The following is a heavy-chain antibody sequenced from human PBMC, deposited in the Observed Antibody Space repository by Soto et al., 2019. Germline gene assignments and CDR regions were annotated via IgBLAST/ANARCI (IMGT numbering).Heavy chain of an antibody. CDR2: ISAYNGNT. V-gene: IGHV1-18*01. Sequence: QVPLVQSGAEVKKPGASVKVSCKASGYTFTSYGISWVRQAPGQGLEWMGWISAYNGNTNYAQKLQGRVTMTTDTSTSTAYMELRSLRSDDTAVYYCARGDRQLRFLEWSNVAFDYWGQGTLVTVSS. J-gene: IGHJ4*02. CDR1: GYTFTSYG. D-gene: IGHD3-3*01. CDR3: ARGDRQLRFLEWSNVAFDY.